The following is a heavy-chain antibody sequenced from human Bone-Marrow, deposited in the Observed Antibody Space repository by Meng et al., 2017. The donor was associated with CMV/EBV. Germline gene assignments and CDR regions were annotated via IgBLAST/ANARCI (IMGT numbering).Heavy chain of an antibody. CDR2: ISSSSSYI. Sequence: VEPLRRCCAAAGLTVSINYMSYVRQAPGKVLEWVSSISSSSSYIYYADSVKGRFTISRDNAKNSLYLQMNSLRAEDTAVYYCARDAPEEYCSSTSCRYYYYYGMDVWGQGTTVTVSS. V-gene: IGHV3-21*01. CDR1: GLTVSINY. D-gene: IGHD2-2*01. CDR3: ARDAPEEYCSSTSCRYYYYYGMDV. J-gene: IGHJ6*02.